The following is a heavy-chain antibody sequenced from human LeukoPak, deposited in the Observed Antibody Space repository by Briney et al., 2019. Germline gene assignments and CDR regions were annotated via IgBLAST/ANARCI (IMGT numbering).Heavy chain of an antibody. J-gene: IGHJ3*02. CDR3: ARHDYDSDSFDI. Sequence: GESLKISCKGSGYSFTSYWIIWVRQMPGKGLEWMGRIDPSDSYTNYSPSFQGHVTISADKSIRTAYLQWNTLKATDTAMYYCARHDYDSDSFDIWGQGTVVAVSS. D-gene: IGHD3-16*01. CDR1: GYSFTSYW. V-gene: IGHV5-10-1*01. CDR2: IDPSDSYT.